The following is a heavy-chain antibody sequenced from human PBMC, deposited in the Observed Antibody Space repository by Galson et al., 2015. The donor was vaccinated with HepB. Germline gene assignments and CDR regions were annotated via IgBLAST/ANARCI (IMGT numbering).Heavy chain of an antibody. CDR3: ARWDDYGDRIYYYYGMDV. V-gene: IGHV3-21*01. Sequence: SLRLSCAASGFTFSSYSMNWVRQAPGKGLEWVSSISSSSSYIYYADSVKGRFTISRDNAKNSLYLQMNSLRAEDTAVYYCARWDDYGDRIYYYYGMDVWGQGTTVTVSS. J-gene: IGHJ6*02. D-gene: IGHD4-17*01. CDR2: ISSSSSYI. CDR1: GFTFSSYS.